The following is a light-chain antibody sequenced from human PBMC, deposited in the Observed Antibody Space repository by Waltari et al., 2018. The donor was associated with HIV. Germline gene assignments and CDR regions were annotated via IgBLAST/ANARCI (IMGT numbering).Light chain of an antibody. CDR3: TSSMPGGALL. J-gene: IGLJ3*02. Sequence: QSALTQPASVSGSPGQTITISCSTSTADILNHHSISWFRHPPNEAPHRILLDADIRPSGSPFRFSGSKTDTTASLTISGLQFEDEGDYYCTSSMPGGALLFGGGTKVTVL. V-gene: IGLV2-14*01. CDR2: DAD. CDR1: TADILNHHS.